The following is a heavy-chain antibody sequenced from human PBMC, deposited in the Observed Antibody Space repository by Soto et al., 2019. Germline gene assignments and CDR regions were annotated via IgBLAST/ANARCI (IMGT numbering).Heavy chain of an antibody. CDR2: IYYSGST. Sequence: QVQLQESGPGLVKPSQTLSLTCTVSGGSISSGDYYWSWIRQPPGKGLEWIGYIYYSGSTYYNPSLKSRVTISVDTSKNSLYLQMNSLRAEDTAVYYCARDRGSTVVLTGGDWDYWGQGTLVTVSS. CDR1: GGSISSGDYY. J-gene: IGHJ4*02. D-gene: IGHD2-15*01. V-gene: IGHV4-30-4*01. CDR3: ARDRGSTVVLTGGDWDY.